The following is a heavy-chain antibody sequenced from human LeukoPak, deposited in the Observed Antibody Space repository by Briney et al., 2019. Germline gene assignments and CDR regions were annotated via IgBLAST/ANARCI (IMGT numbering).Heavy chain of an antibody. Sequence: ASVKVSCKASGYTFTGYYMHWVRLAPGQGLEWMGWINPNSGGTNYAQKFQGRVTMTRDTSISTAYMELSRLRSDDTAVYYCARAVFRPAAVDYWGQGTLVTVSS. CDR2: INPNSGGT. D-gene: IGHD2-2*01. V-gene: IGHV1-2*02. J-gene: IGHJ4*02. CDR1: GYTFTGYY. CDR3: ARAVFRPAAVDY.